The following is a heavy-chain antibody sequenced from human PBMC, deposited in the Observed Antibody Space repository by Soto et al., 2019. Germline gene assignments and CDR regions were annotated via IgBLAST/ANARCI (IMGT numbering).Heavy chain of an antibody. CDR2: IKSKTDGGTT. J-gene: IGHJ6*02. Sequence: EVQLVESGGGLVKPGGSLRLSCAASGFTFGNAWMNWVRQAPGKGLEWVGRIKSKTDGGTTDYAAPVKGRFTISRDDSKNTLYLQMNSLKTEDTAVYYCTTESYYYYGMDVWGQGTTVTVSS. CDR1: GFTFGNAW. V-gene: IGHV3-15*07. CDR3: TTESYYYYGMDV.